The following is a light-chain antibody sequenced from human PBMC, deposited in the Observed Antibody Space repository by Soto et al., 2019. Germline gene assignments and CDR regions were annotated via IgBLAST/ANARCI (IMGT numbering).Light chain of an antibody. CDR1: SSVVGNYNY. J-gene: IGLJ1*01. CDR3: TSPTPGSLYV. Sequence: QSVLTQPASVSGSPGQSITISCTGTSSVVGNYNYVSWYQQYPGRVPKLLIYMVSNRPSGVSNRFSGSKSGNTASLTISGLQAEEEADYFCTSPTPGSLYVFVTGTKVTVL. CDR2: MVS. V-gene: IGLV2-14*01.